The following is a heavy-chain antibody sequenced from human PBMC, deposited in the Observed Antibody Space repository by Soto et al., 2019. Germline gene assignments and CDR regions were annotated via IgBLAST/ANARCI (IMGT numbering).Heavy chain of an antibody. J-gene: IGHJ4*02. CDR2: IYYSGST. V-gene: IGHV4-59*01. D-gene: IGHD3-10*01. CDR3: ARFPYPTYYYGSGSYFDY. CDR1: GGSISSYY. Sequence: SETLSLTCTVSGGSISSYYWSWIRQPPGKGLEWIGYIYYSGSTNYNPSLKSRVTISVDTSKNQFSLKLSSVTAADTAVYYCARFPYPTYYYGSGSYFDYWGQGTLVTVSS.